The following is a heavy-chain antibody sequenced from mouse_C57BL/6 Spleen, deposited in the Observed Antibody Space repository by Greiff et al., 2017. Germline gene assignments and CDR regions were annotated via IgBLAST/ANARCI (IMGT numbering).Heavy chain of an antibody. V-gene: IGHV1-82*01. CDR1: GYAFSSSW. D-gene: IGHD2-4*01. J-gene: IGHJ4*01. Sequence: VQLQQSGPELVKPGASVKISCKASGYAFSSSWMNWVKQRPGKGLEWIGRIYPGDGDTNYNGKFKGKATLTADKSSSTAYMQLSSLTSEDSAVYFCARGGIYYDYDDGNYYAMGYWGQGTSVTVSS. CDR3: ARGGIYYDYDDGNYYAMGY. CDR2: IYPGDGDT.